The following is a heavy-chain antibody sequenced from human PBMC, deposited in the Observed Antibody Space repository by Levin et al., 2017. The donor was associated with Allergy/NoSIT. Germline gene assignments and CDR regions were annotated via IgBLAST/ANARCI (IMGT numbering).Heavy chain of an antibody. CDR1: GFTVSSNY. CDR3: AREYGSGSYYFDY. J-gene: IGHJ4*02. D-gene: IGHD3-10*01. Sequence: SCAASGFTVSSNYMSWVRQAPGKGLEWVSVIYSGGSTYYADSVKGRFTISRDNSKNTLYLQMNSLRAEDTAVYYCAREYGSGSYYFDYWGQGTLVTVSS. CDR2: IYSGGST. V-gene: IGHV3-53*01.